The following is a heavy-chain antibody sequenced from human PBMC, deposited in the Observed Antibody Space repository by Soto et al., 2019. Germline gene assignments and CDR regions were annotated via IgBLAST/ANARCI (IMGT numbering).Heavy chain of an antibody. CDR3: AREFTYYYDSSGPYHYGMDV. V-gene: IGHV1-46*01. J-gene: IGHJ6*02. CDR1: GYTFTSYY. D-gene: IGHD3-22*01. Sequence: ASVKVSCKASGYTFTSYYMHWVRQAPGQGLEWMGIINPSGGSTSYAQKFQGRVTMTRDTSTSTVYMELSSLRSEDTAVYYCAREFTYYYDSSGPYHYGMDVWGQGTTVTVSS. CDR2: INPSGGST.